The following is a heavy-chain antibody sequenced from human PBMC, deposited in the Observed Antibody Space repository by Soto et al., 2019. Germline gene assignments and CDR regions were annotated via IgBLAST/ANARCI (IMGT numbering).Heavy chain of an antibody. CDR3: ATNRGFDFYYFDS. Sequence: QVQLQESGPGLVKPSQTLSLTCAVFCDSIKTGGYYWTWIRQHPTKGLEWIGYIYFSGPTWYNPCLKSRVVMSVDLSQNPFSLNLTSVTAADTAVYFCATNRGFDFYYFDSWGQGTPVTVSS. V-gene: IGHV4-31*11. CDR2: IYFSGPT. D-gene: IGHD5-12*01. J-gene: IGHJ4*02. CDR1: CDSIKTGGYY.